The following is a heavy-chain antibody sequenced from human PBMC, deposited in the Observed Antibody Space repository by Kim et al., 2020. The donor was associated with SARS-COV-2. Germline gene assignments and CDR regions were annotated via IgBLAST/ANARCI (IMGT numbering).Heavy chain of an antibody. CDR3: ARDGTAMAGRIFDY. J-gene: IGHJ4*02. CDR2: IKEDGSEE. V-gene: IGHV3-7*03. D-gene: IGHD6-19*01. Sequence: GGSLRLSCAASGFTFSDFWMSWVRQAPGKGLEWVANIKEDGSEEYYVDSVKGRFTISRDNAKNSLYLQVNSLRAEDTAVYYCARDGTAMAGRIFDYWGQGTLVTVYS. CDR1: GFTFSDFW.